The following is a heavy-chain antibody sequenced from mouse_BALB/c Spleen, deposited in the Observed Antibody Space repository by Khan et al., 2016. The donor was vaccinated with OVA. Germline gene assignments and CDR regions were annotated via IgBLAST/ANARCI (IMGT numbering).Heavy chain of an antibody. V-gene: IGHV1-85*01. CDR2: MFPGDSST. CDR3: GRGGYGGFAY. Sequence: QVQLQQSGAELVKPGASVKLSCKASGYTFTSYDINWVRQRPEQGLEWIGWMFPGDSSTKYNENFKGKATLTTDNSYSTAYMQLSRLTSEDSGDYCGGRGGYGGFAYWGQGTLVTVSA. D-gene: IGHD2-14*01. CDR1: GYTFTSYD. J-gene: IGHJ3*01.